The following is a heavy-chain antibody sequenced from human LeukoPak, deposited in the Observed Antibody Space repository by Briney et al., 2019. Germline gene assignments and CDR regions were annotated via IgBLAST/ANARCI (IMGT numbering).Heavy chain of an antibody. CDR3: ARDGRGVVTAIDY. Sequence: SSETLSLTCTVSGGSISSYYWSWIRQPPGKGLEWIGYIYYSGSTSYNPSLQSRVTISVDTSRSQFSLRLSSVTAADTAVYYCARDGRGVVTAIDYWGQGTLVTVSS. D-gene: IGHD2-21*02. V-gene: IGHV4-59*01. CDR1: GGSISSYY. CDR2: IYYSGST. J-gene: IGHJ4*02.